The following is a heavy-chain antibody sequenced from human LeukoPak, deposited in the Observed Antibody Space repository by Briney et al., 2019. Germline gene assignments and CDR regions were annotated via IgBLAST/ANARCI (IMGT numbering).Heavy chain of an antibody. J-gene: IGHJ4*02. D-gene: IGHD2-2*01. CDR2: ISYDGSNK. CDR3: ARGPASRVGDAPGY. Sequence: GGSLRLSCAASGFTFSSYAMHWVRQAPGKGLEWVAVISYDGSNKYYADSVKGRFTISRDNSKNTLYLQMNSLRAGDTAVYYCARGPASRVGDAPGYWGQGTLVTVSS. V-gene: IGHV3-30-3*01. CDR1: GFTFSSYA.